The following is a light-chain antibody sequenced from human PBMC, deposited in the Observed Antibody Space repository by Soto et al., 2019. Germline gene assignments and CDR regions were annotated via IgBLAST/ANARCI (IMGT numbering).Light chain of an antibody. CDR3: QQYDSYSWT. V-gene: IGKV1-5*01. Sequence: DIPMTQSPSTLSASVGERVTITCRARQSVSNWLAWYQQKPGKAPKLLIYDVSSLESGVPSRFSGSGSGTEFILTIRSLQPNDFATYYCQQYDSYSWTFDQGTKVEMK. J-gene: IGKJ1*01. CDR2: DVS. CDR1: QSVSNW.